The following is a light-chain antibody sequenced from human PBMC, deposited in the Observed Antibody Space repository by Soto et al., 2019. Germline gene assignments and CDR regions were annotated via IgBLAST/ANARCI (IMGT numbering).Light chain of an antibody. CDR1: QSVSSN. Sequence: EIVMTQSPATLSVSPGERATLSCRASQSVSSNLAWYQQQPGQAPRLLIYGASTRATGVPARFSGSGSVTEFTLTISSLQSEDFAVYYCQQYSDWPLSFGGGTKVEIK. V-gene: IGKV3-15*01. CDR2: GAS. J-gene: IGKJ4*01. CDR3: QQYSDWPLS.